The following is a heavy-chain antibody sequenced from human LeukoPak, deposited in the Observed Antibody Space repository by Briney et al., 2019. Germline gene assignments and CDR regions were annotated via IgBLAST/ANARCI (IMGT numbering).Heavy chain of an antibody. V-gene: IGHV4-34*01. D-gene: IGHD5-12*01. CDR3: ARMGRGYSGYFDY. CDR1: GGSISSYY. J-gene: IGHJ4*02. Sequence: SETLSLTCTVSGGSISSYYWSWIRQPPGKGLEWIGEINHSGSTNYNPSLKSRVTISVDTSKNQFSLKLSSVTAADTAVYYCARMGRGYSGYFDYWGQGTLVTVSS. CDR2: INHSGST.